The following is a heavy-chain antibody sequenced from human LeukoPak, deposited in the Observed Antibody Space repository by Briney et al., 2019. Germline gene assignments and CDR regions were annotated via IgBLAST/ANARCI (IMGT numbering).Heavy chain of an antibody. D-gene: IGHD3-10*01. V-gene: IGHV4-39*01. Sequence: PSETLSLTCTVSGGSISSSSYYWGWIRQPPGKGLEWIGSIYYSGSTYYNPSLKSRVTISVDTSKNQFSLKLSSVTAADTAVYYCARHYYGSGSYYDRTWFDPWGQGTLVTVSS. CDR1: GGSISSSSYY. CDR2: IYYSGST. J-gene: IGHJ5*02. CDR3: ARHYYGSGSYYDRTWFDP.